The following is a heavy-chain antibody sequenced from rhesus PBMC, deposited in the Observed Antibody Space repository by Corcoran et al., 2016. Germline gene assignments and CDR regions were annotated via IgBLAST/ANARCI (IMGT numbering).Heavy chain of an antibody. CDR1: GGSISGYYY. CDR2: IYGSSAGT. D-gene: IGHD3-9*01. CDR3: ARDVYGDDYGYYSSGLDS. V-gene: IGHV4-73*01. Sequence: QVKLQQWGEGLVKPAEPLSLTCAVYGGSISGYYYWCWIRQPAWKGLEWIGYIYGSSAGTNNNPYLKHPVTSSKDTSKNQFSLKLSSVTAADTAVYYCARDVYGDDYGYYSSGLDSWGQGVVVTVSS. J-gene: IGHJ6*01.